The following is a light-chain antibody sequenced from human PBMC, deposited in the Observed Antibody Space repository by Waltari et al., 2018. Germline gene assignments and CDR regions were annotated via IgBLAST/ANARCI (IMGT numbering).Light chain of an antibody. Sequence: EIVLIQSPATLSLSPGERATLSCRASQSVNEYLAWYQQIPGQAPRLLIYDASNRATGIPARFSGSGSGTDFTLTISSLEPEDFAIYYCHVRSNWPPVTFGGGTKVEIK. V-gene: IGKV3-11*01. J-gene: IGKJ4*01. CDR3: HVRSNWPPVT. CDR2: DAS. CDR1: QSVNEY.